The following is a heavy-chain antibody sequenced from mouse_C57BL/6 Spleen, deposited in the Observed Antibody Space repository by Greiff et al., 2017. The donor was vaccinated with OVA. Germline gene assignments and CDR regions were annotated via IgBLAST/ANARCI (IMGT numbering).Heavy chain of an antibody. CDR3: TRSAYDYRYYFDY. D-gene: IGHD2-4*01. V-gene: IGHV1-5*01. Sequence: EVQLQQSGTVLARPGASVKMSCKTSGYTFTSYWMHWVKQRPGQGLEWIGAIYPGNSDTSYNQKFKGKAKLTAVTSASTAYMELSSLTNEDSAVYYCTRSAYDYRYYFDYWGQGTTLTVSS. CDR2: IYPGNSDT. J-gene: IGHJ2*01. CDR1: GYTFTSYW.